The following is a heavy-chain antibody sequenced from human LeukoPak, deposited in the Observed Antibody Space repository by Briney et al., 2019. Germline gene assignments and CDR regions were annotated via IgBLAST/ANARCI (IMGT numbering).Heavy chain of an antibody. CDR2: VYYNGLT. CDR3: TRERSTVTFDY. CDR1: GASISPHY. J-gene: IGHJ4*02. Sequence: PETLSLTCTVSGASISPHYWTWIRQAPGRGLEWIGYVYYNGLTSYNASLRSRLILSVDTARNQVSLKLTSVTAADTAVYYCTRERSTVTFDYWGQGTLVTVSS. D-gene: IGHD4-17*01. V-gene: IGHV4-59*11.